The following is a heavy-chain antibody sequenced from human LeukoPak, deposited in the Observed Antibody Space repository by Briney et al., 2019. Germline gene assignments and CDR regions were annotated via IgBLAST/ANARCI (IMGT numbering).Heavy chain of an antibody. CDR3: ARAYGGGSYSFDS. D-gene: IGHD3-10*01. V-gene: IGHV1-69*06. CDR1: GGTFSSYA. CDR2: IIPIFGTA. J-gene: IGHJ4*02. Sequence: ASVKVSCKASGGTFSSYAISWVRQAPGQGLEWMGGIIPIFGTANYAQKFQGRVTITADKSTSTAYMELSSLRSEDTAVYYCARAYGGGSYSFDSWGQGTLVTVSP.